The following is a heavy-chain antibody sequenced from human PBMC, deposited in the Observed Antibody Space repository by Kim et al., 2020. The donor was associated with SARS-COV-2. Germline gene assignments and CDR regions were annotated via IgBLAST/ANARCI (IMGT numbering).Heavy chain of an antibody. V-gene: IGHV3-23*01. J-gene: IGHJ4*02. Sequence: SVKGRFTISRDNSRNTVFLQMDSLRVEDTAIYYCTKTRGYCSGGSCYSDYWGQGTLVTISS. D-gene: IGHD2-15*01. CDR3: TKTRGYCSGGSCYSDY.